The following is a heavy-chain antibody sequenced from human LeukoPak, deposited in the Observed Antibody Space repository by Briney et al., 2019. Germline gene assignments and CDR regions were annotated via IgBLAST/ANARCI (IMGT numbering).Heavy chain of an antibody. Sequence: PSETLSLTCAVDGGSFSGYYWSWIRQPPGKGLEWIGEINHSGSTNYNPSLKSRVTISVDTSKNQFSLKLSSVTAADTAVYYCAARYSGSYRWFDPWGQGTLVTVSS. J-gene: IGHJ5*02. D-gene: IGHD1-26*01. CDR3: AARYSGSYRWFDP. V-gene: IGHV4-34*01. CDR1: GGSFSGYY. CDR2: INHSGST.